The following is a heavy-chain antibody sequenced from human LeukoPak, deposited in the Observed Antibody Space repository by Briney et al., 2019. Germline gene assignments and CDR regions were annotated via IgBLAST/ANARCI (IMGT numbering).Heavy chain of an antibody. CDR2: INPNSGGT. J-gene: IGHJ4*02. CDR3: AITYYYDSSGYAAVGYYFDY. V-gene: IGHV1-2*02. D-gene: IGHD3-22*01. CDR1: GYTFTGYY. Sequence: ASVKVSCKASGYTFTGYYMHWVRQAPGQGLEWMGWINPNSGGTNYAQKFQGRVTMTRDTSISTAYMELSRLRSDDTAVYYCAITYYYDSSGYAAVGYYFDYWGQGTLVTVSS.